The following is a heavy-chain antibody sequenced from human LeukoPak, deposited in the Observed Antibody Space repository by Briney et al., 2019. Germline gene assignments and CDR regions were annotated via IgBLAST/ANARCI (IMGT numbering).Heavy chain of an antibody. CDR2: ISKSGTYI. Sequence: GGSLRLSCAASGFTFRDYTMNWVRQAPGKGLEWVSAISKSGTYIKYADSVKGRFTVSRDNAKNSLFLQMNSLRVEDTAVYFCAREVLIVVEPAANTIDYWGQGTRITVSS. CDR3: AREVLIVVEPAANTIDY. CDR1: GFTFRDYT. D-gene: IGHD2-2*01. J-gene: IGHJ4*02. V-gene: IGHV3-21*01.